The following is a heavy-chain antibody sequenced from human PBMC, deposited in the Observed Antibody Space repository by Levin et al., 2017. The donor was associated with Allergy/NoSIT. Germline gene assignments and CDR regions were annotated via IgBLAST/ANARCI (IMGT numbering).Heavy chain of an antibody. D-gene: IGHD6-13*01. CDR3: AKDRAEAAPRDAFDI. J-gene: IGHJ3*02. Sequence: GESLKISCAASGFTFTNYAMSWVRQAPGRGLEWVSAMSGSAGNTYYADSVKGRFTISRDNSKNTLYLQMNSLRAEDTAVYYCAKDRAEAAPRDAFDIWGQGTMVTVSS. CDR1: GFTFTNYA. V-gene: IGHV3-23*01. CDR2: MSGSAGNT.